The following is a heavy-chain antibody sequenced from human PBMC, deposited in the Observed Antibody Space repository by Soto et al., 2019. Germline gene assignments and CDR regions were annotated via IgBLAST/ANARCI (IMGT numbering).Heavy chain of an antibody. D-gene: IGHD4-17*01. CDR2: IWYDGSNK. CDR1: GFTFSSYG. V-gene: IGHV3-33*01. Sequence: QVQLVESGGGVVQPGRSLRLSCAASGFTFSSYGMHWVRQAPGKGLEWVAVIWYDGSNKYYADSVKGRFTISRDNSKNTLYLQMNSLRAEDTAVYYCARGMFAVTTIDYGMDVWGQGTTVTVSS. CDR3: ARGMFAVTTIDYGMDV. J-gene: IGHJ6*02.